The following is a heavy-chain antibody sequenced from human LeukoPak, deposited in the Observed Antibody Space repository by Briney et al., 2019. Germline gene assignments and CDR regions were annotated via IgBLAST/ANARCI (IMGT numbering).Heavy chain of an antibody. J-gene: IGHJ3*02. CDR1: GYSFTNYY. D-gene: IGHD1-26*01. Sequence: GASVKVSCKASGYSFTNYYMHWVRQAPGQGLEWMGMINPSGGTTNYAQKFQDRVTMTRDTSISTAYMELSRLRSDDTAVYYCARDTYGLLGAFDIWGQGTMVTVSS. CDR2: INPSGGTT. CDR3: ARDTYGLLGAFDI. V-gene: IGHV1-46*01.